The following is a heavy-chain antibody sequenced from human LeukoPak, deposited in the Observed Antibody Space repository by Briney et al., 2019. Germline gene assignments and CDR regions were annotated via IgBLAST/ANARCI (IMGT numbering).Heavy chain of an antibody. CDR3: AKGGSATITTGGFDP. Sequence: PGGSLRLSCAASGFSFSSYAMSWVRQAPGKGLEWVSGISGSGDITYYADSVKGRFTISRDNSKNTLYLQVNSLIAEDTAIYYCAKGGSATITTGGFDPWGQGTLVTVSS. V-gene: IGHV3-23*01. J-gene: IGHJ5*02. CDR2: ISGSGDIT. CDR1: GFSFSSYA. D-gene: IGHD4-11*01.